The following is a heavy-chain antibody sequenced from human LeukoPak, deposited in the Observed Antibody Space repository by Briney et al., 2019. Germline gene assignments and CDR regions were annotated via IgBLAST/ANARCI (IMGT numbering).Heavy chain of an antibody. CDR3: AKCGFGDFPRNWYFDL. CDR2: IRGSGNST. CDR1: GFTFSNYA. V-gene: IGHV3-23*01. Sequence: GGSLRLSCVASGFTFSNYAMSWVRQAPGKGLEWVSGIRGSGNSTYYADSVKGPFTMSRDKFKNTVYLQMNSLRAEDTAMYYCAKCGFGDFPRNWYFDLWGRGTLVTVSS. J-gene: IGHJ2*01. D-gene: IGHD3-10*01.